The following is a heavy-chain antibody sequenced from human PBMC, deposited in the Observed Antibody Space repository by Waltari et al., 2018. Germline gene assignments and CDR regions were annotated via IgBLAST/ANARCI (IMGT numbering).Heavy chain of an antibody. J-gene: IGHJ6*02. Sequence: EVQLVESGGGLVKPGGSLRLSCAASGFTFSSYSMNWVHQAPGKGLEWVSSISSSSSYIYYADSVKGRFTISRDNAKNSLYLQMNSLRAEDTAVYYCARVGAVAAHYYGMDVWGQGTTVTVSS. D-gene: IGHD6-19*01. V-gene: IGHV3-21*01. CDR1: GFTFSSYS. CDR2: ISSSSSYI. CDR3: ARVGAVAAHYYGMDV.